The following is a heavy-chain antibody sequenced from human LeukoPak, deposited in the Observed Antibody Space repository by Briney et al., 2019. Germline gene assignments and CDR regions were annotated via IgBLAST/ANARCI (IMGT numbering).Heavy chain of an antibody. CDR3: ARSYSSSDHYYYYGMDV. CDR2: IYYSGST. D-gene: IGHD6-13*01. V-gene: IGHV4-39*01. CDR1: GGSISSATYF. Sequence: SETLSLTCTVSGGSISSATYFWGWIRQPPGKGLEWIGSIYYSGSTYYNPSLKSRVTISVDTSKSRFSLKLSSVTAADTAMYYCARSYSSSDHYYYYGMDVWGQGTTVTVSS. J-gene: IGHJ6*02.